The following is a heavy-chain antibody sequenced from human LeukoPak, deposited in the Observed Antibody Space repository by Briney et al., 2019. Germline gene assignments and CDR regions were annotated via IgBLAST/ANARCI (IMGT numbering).Heavy chain of an antibody. Sequence: GGSLRLSCAASGFTFSSYEMNWVRQAPGKGLEWVSYISSSGSTIYYADSVKGRFIISRDNSKNSLYLQMNSLRTEDTALYYCAKDMGQWLVPGGELDYWGQGTLVTVSS. CDR3: AKDMGQWLVPGGELDY. D-gene: IGHD6-19*01. V-gene: IGHV3-48*03. J-gene: IGHJ4*02. CDR1: GFTFSSYE. CDR2: ISSSGSTI.